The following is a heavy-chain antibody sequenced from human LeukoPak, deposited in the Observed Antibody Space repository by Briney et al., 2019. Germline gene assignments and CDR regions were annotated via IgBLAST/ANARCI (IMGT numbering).Heavy chain of an antibody. D-gene: IGHD6-19*01. CDR3: ARGTEESSGWDLTY. CDR2: INPNSDGT. V-gene: IGHV1-2*02. Sequence: ASVKVSCKASGYTFTYFFMHWVRQAPGQGLEWMGWINPNSDGTSYGQKFRGRVTMTTDMSNSTAYMELRGLRSDDTATYYCARGTEESSGWDLTYWGQGTLVTVSS. CDR1: GYTFTYFF. J-gene: IGHJ4*02.